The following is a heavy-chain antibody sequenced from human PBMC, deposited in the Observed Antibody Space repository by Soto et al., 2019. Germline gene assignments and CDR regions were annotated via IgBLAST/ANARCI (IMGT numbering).Heavy chain of an antibody. V-gene: IGHV3-13*04. Sequence: GGSLRLSCAASGFTFSSYDMHWVRQATGKGLEWVSAIGTAGDTYYPDSVKGRFTFSRDNSKNTLYLQMNSLRAEDTAVYYCARAYGGNPALFDPWGQGTLVTVSS. CDR1: GFTFSSYD. CDR3: ARAYGGNPALFDP. CDR2: IGTAGDT. D-gene: IGHD4-17*01. J-gene: IGHJ5*02.